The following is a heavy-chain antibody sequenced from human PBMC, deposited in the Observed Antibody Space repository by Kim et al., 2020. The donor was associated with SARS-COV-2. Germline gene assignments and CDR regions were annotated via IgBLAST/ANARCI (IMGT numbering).Heavy chain of an antibody. Sequence: GGSLRLSCAASGFIFKSSIMHWVRQAPGKGLEWVAVMSYDGYNKFYADSVKGRFTISRDESRSTVYLQMNSLRSDDTAVYYCARDGPSTTTSFYYMDVWGKGTTVTVSS. V-gene: IGHV3-30*04. CDR3: ARDGPSTTTSFYYMDV. D-gene: IGHD1-26*01. CDR2: MSYDGYNK. J-gene: IGHJ6*03. CDR1: GFIFKSSI.